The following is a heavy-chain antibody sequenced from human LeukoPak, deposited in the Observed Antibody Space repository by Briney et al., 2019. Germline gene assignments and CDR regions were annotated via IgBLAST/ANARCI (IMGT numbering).Heavy chain of an antibody. CDR2: IYTSGST. V-gene: IGHV4-4*07. J-gene: IGHJ5*02. CDR3: ARDLGYCSGGSCYAPADFPRADNWFDP. Sequence: PSETLSLTCTVSGVSISSYYWSWLRQPAGKGLEWLGRIYTSGSTNYNPSLKSRVTMSVDTSKNQFSLKLSSVTAADVAVYYCARDLGYCSGGSCYAPADFPRADNWFDPWGQGTLVTVSS. CDR1: GVSISSYY. D-gene: IGHD2-15*01.